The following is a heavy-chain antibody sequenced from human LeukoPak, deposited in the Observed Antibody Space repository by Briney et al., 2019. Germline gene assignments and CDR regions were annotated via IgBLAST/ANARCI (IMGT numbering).Heavy chain of an antibody. Sequence: ASVKVSCKASGYTXTGYYMHWVRQAPGQGLEWMGWINPNSGGTNYAQKFQGRVTMTSDTSISTAYMELSRLRSDDTAVYYCARENLSGSPFDYWGQGTLVTVSS. CDR1: GYTXTGYY. V-gene: IGHV1-2*02. CDR2: INPNSGGT. CDR3: ARENLSGSPFDY. D-gene: IGHD3-10*01. J-gene: IGHJ4*02.